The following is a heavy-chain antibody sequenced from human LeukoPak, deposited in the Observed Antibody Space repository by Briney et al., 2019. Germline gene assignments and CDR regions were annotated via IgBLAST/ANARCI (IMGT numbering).Heavy chain of an antibody. CDR3: ARGWRSSWTEKGCHMDV. J-gene: IGHJ6*03. CDR1: GGSFSGYY. D-gene: IGHD3-10*01. CDR2: INHSGST. V-gene: IGHV4-34*01. Sequence: SETLSLTCAVYGGSFSGYYWTWIRQPSGKGLEWSGEINHSGSTNYNPSLKSRVTISVDTSKNQFSLKLSSVTAADTAVYYCARGWRSSWTEKGCHMDVWGKGTTVTVSS.